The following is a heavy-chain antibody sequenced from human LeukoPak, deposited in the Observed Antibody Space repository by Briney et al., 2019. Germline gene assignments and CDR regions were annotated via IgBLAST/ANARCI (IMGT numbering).Heavy chain of an antibody. CDR3: AREGGSGSYYNKGPDAFDI. CDR2: ISGSGSA. D-gene: IGHD3-10*01. Sequence: GGSLRLSCAASGFTLSSYAMNWVRQAPGKGLEWVSAISGSGSAYYADSVKGRFTISRDNSKNTLYLQMNSLRAEDTAVYYCAREGGSGSYYNKGPDAFDIWGQGTMVTVSS. CDR1: GFTLSSYA. J-gene: IGHJ3*02. V-gene: IGHV3-23*01.